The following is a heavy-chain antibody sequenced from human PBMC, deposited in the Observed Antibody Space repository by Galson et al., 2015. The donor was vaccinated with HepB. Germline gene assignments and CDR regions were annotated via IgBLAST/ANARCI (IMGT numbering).Heavy chain of an antibody. D-gene: IGHD6-25*01. CDR1: GFSLSTSGMC. J-gene: IGHJ5*02. CDR3: ARIVEGSSGCDGWFDP. CDR2: IDWDDDK. Sequence: PALVTPTQTLTLTCTFSGFSLSTSGMCVSWIRQPPGKALEWLALIDWDDDKYYSTSLKTRLTISKDTSKNQVVLTMTNMDPVDTATYYCARIVEGSSGCDGWFDPWGQGTLVTVSS. V-gene: IGHV2-70*01.